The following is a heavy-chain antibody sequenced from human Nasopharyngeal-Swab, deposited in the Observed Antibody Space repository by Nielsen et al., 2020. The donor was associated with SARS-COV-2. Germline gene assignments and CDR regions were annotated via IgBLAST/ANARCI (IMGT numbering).Heavy chain of an antibody. Sequence: GGSLRLSCAASGFTFSSYSMNWVRQAPGKGLEWVSYISSSSSTIYYADSVKGRFTISRDNAKNSLYLQMNSLRDEGTAVYFCARGNGSPTYFEYWGQGTLVTVSS. CDR2: ISSSSSTI. CDR1: GFTFSSYS. D-gene: IGHD1-26*01. V-gene: IGHV3-48*02. CDR3: ARGNGSPTYFEY. J-gene: IGHJ4*02.